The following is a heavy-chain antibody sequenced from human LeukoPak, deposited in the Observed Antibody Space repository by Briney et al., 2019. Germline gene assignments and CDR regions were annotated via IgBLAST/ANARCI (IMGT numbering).Heavy chain of an antibody. CDR3: TRGQYSYGY. V-gene: IGHV3-7*01. CDR2: IKQDGSET. Sequence: PGGSLRLSCEASGFTFSTYWMSWVRQAPGKGLEWVANIKQDGSETYYVDSVKGRFTISRDNAKNSLFLQVNSLRAEDTAIYYCTRGQYSYGYWGQGTMVTVSS. J-gene: IGHJ3*01. CDR1: GFTFSTYW. D-gene: IGHD5-18*01.